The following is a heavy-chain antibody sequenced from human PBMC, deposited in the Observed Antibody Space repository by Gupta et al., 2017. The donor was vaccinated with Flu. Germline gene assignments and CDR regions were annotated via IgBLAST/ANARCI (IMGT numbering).Heavy chain of an antibody. CDR2: INHSGDT. J-gene: IGHJ5*02. D-gene: IGHD3-3*01. CDR3: ARLRPLLRFLAA. CDR1: GPFSGYY. Sequence: GPFSGYYWSWIRQSPGKGLEWIGEINHSGDTNYNPSLKSRVTISVDTSKSQFSLNLTSVTAADTAVYYCARLRPLLRFLAAWGQGTLVTVSS. V-gene: IGHV4-34*01.